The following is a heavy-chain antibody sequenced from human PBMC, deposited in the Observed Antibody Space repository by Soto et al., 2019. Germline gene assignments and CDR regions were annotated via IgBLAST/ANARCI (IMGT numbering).Heavy chain of an antibody. CDR2: ISYSGST. J-gene: IGHJ3*02. Sequence: TLSLTFPVPXGSISSRGYYWRWDRQHPGEGLEWIGYISYSGSTYYNPSLKSRVTISVDTSKNQFSLKLSSVTAADTAVYYCARESLRYDILTGYHGSPPDAFDIWGQGTMVT. CDR3: ARESLRYDILTGYHGSPPDAFDI. D-gene: IGHD3-9*01. CDR1: XGSISSRGYY. V-gene: IGHV4-31*03.